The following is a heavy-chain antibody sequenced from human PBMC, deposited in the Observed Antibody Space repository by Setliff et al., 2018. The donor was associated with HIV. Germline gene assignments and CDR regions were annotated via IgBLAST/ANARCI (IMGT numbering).Heavy chain of an antibody. CDR2: ISYDGRNK. CDR1: EFPFSSHT. CDR3: AREMPMIYWYFDL. D-gene: IGHD3-22*01. Sequence: PGGSLRLSCAASEFPFSSHTMHWVRQAPGKGLEWVGVISYDGRNKYYADSVRGRFTISRDNSKNTLCLQMNSLRTEDTAVYYCAREMPMIYWYFDLWGRGTLVTVSS. J-gene: IGHJ2*01. V-gene: IGHV3-30*04.